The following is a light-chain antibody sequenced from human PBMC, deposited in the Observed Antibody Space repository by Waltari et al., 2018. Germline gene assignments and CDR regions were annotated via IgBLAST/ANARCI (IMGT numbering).Light chain of an antibody. CDR2: GVS. CDR3: DQYFYWPYT. CDR1: QRVASK. V-gene: IGKV3-15*01. J-gene: IGKJ2*01. Sequence: ETVMTQSPATLSVSPGDRVTLSCRASQRVASKVSWYQQKPGQVPRLLLYGVSTRATGVPARFSGSGSGTEFTLSISSLQSEDFAVYFCDQYFYWPYTFGQGTKLELK.